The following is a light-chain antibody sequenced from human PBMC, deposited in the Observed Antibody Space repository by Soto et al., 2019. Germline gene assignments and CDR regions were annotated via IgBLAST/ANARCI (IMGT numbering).Light chain of an antibody. CDR2: LGS. J-gene: IGKJ2*01. V-gene: IGKV2-28*01. Sequence: DIVMTQSPLSLPVTPGEPASISCRSSQSLLHSNGYTYLDWYLQKPGQSPQLLIYLGSNRASGVPDRFSGSGSGTDITLKISRVEAEDVGVYYCMQALQTPLAFGQGTKLEIK. CDR3: MQALQTPLA. CDR1: QSLLHSNGYTY.